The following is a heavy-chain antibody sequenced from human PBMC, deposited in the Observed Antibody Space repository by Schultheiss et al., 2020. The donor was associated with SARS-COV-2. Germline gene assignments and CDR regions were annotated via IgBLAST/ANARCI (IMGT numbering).Heavy chain of an antibody. V-gene: IGHV5-10-1*01. D-gene: IGHD3-3*01. Sequence: GEYLKISCKGSGYSFTSYWISWVRQMPGKGLEWMGRIDPSDSYTNYSPSFQGHVTISADKSISTAYLQWSSLKASDTAMYYCARPSMDFWSGYESNYYYYGMDVWGQGTTVTVSS. CDR2: IDPSDSYT. J-gene: IGHJ6*02. CDR3: ARPSMDFWSGYESNYYYYGMDV. CDR1: GYSFTSYW.